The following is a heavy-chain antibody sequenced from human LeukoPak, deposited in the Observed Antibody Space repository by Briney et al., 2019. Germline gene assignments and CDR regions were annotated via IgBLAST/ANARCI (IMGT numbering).Heavy chain of an antibody. V-gene: IGHV4-39*01. CDR2: FHYSGST. Sequence: PSETLSLTCTVSGGSISSSSYYWGWIRQPPGKGLEWIGSFHYSGSTYYNTSLKSRVTISVDTSKNQFSLMLSSVTAADTAVYYCARHSGGKLFQHWGQGTLVTVSS. CDR3: ARHSGGKLFQH. CDR1: GGSISSSSYY. D-gene: IGHD4-23*01. J-gene: IGHJ1*01.